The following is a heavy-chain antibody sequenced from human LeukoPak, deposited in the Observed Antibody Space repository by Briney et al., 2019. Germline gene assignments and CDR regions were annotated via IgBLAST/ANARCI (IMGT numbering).Heavy chain of an antibody. J-gene: IGHJ6*03. V-gene: IGHV5-51*01. CDR2: IYPADSDT. Sequence: AGESLQISCKGSAYMFANYWIGWVRQLPGKGLEWMGIIYPADSDTRYNPSFQGQVTISVDKSISTAYLQWSSLKASDTAMYYCARQVATIHYYYMDVWGKGTTVTVSS. D-gene: IGHD5-12*01. CDR1: AYMFANYW. CDR3: ARQVATIHYYYMDV.